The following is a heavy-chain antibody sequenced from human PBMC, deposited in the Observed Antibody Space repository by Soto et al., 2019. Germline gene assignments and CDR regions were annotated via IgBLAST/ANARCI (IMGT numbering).Heavy chain of an antibody. CDR2: ISSGVGSI. Sequence: XGCLGLTYAACGFRFSDYYMTWIRQPPGKGLEWVSYISSGVGSIYYADSVKGRFTISRDNARDSLYLQMDSLRADDTALYYCATHGPRGNTHGPPLLWGQGTLVTVSS. CDR3: ATHGPRGNTHGPPLL. D-gene: IGHD5-18*01. V-gene: IGHV3-11*01. J-gene: IGHJ4*02. CDR1: GFRFSDYY.